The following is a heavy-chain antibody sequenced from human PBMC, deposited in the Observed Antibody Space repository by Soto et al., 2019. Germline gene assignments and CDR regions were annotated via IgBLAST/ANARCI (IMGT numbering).Heavy chain of an antibody. CDR2: IKQDGSEK. D-gene: IGHD1-26*01. CDR3: ARASGSYSSPFDY. CDR1: GFTFSSYW. V-gene: IGHV3-7*05. Sequence: EVQLVESGGGLVQPGGSLRLSCAASGFTFSSYWMSWVRQAPGKGLEWVANIKQDGSEKYYVDSVKGRFTISRDNAKKSLYLKMNSLRAEDTAVYYCARASGSYSSPFDYWGQGTLVTVSS. J-gene: IGHJ4*02.